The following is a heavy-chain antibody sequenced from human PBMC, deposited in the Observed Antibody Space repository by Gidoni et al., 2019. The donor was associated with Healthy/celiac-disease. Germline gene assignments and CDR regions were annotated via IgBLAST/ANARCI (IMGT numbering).Heavy chain of an antibody. Sequence: EVQLVESGGGVVQPGGSLRLSCAASGFTFDDYAMHWVRQAPGKGLEWVSLISWYGGSTYYADSVKGRFTISRDNSKNSLYLQMNSLRAEDTALYYCAKGDCSSTSCYTDYWGQGTLVTVSS. CDR2: ISWYGGST. CDR3: AKGDCSSTSCYTDY. V-gene: IGHV3-43D*03. D-gene: IGHD2-2*02. CDR1: GFTFDDYA. J-gene: IGHJ4*02.